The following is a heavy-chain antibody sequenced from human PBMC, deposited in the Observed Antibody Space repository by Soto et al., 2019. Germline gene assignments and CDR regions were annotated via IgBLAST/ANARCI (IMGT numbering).Heavy chain of an antibody. V-gene: IGHV3-72*01. J-gene: IGHJ4*02. CDR2: IRNKANSYTT. D-gene: IGHD2-15*01. Sequence: VQLVESGGGVVQPGRSLRLSCAASGFTFSSYAMHWVRQAPGKGLEWVGRIRNKANSYTTEYAASVKGRFSISRDDSKNSLYLQMNTLKTEDTALYFCARVGRSAWPDYWGQGTLVTVSS. CDR1: GFTFSSYA. CDR3: ARVGRSAWPDY.